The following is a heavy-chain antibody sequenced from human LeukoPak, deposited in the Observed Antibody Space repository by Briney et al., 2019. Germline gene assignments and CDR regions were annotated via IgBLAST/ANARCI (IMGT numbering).Heavy chain of an antibody. CDR1: GGSFSGYY. V-gene: IGHV4-34*01. CDR3: ARSGYYDSSGHSELDY. Sequence: SESLSLTCAVYGGSFSGYYWSWIRQPPGKGLEWIGEISHSGSTNYNPALKSRVTISVDTSKNQFSLTLSSVTAADTAVYYCARSGYYDSSGHSELDYWGQGTLVTV. J-gene: IGHJ4*02. D-gene: IGHD3-22*01. CDR2: ISHSGST.